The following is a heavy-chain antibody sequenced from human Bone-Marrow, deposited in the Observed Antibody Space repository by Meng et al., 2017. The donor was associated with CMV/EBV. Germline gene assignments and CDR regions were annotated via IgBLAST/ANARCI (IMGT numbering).Heavy chain of an antibody. J-gene: IGHJ4*02. CDR3: ASGAGVY. D-gene: IGHD1-26*01. CDR1: GYTFTTFW. Sequence: GESLKISCKGSGYTFTTFWITWVRQMPGEGLEWMGVIHPGDSDTTYSPSFEGQVTFSADKSISTVYLHWSYLKASDTPMYYCASGAGVYWGQGTLVTVSS. CDR2: IHPGDSDT. V-gene: IGHV5-51*01.